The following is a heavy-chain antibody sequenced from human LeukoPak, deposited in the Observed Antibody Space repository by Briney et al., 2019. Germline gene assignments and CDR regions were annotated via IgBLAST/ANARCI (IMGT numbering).Heavy chain of an antibody. CDR1: GGSISSGSYY. V-gene: IGHV4-61*02. CDR2: IYTSGST. CDR3: AREFLDYDFPMDV. J-gene: IGHJ6*03. Sequence: SETLSLTCTVSGGSISSGSYYWSWIRQPAGKGLEWIGRIYTSGSTNYNPSLKSRVTVSVDTSKNQFSLKLSSVTAADTAVYYCAREFLDYDFPMDVWGKGTTVTVSS. D-gene: IGHD3-3*01.